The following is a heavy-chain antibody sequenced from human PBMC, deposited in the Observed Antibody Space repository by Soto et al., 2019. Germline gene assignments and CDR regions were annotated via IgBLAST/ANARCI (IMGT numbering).Heavy chain of an antibody. CDR3: VKDRYVDY. Sequence: GVSLRLSCSVFGFTFSTYAMHWVRQAPGKGLQYVSSISSNGGSTYYADSAKGRFTISRDNSKNTLYLQMSSLRVEDTAVYYCVKDRYVDYWGQGTLVTVSS. V-gene: IGHV3-64D*06. CDR2: ISSNGGST. CDR1: GFTFSTYA. J-gene: IGHJ4*02.